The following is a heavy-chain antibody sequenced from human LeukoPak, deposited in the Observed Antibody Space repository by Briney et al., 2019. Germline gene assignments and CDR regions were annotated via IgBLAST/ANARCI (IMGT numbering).Heavy chain of an antibody. Sequence: PSQTLSLTCTVSGGSISSGSYYLSWIRQPAGKGLEWIGRIYTSGSTNYNPSLKSRVTISVDTSKNQFSLKLSSVTAADTAVYYCARLIGHYYYYYMDVWGKGTTVTVSS. CDR1: GGSISSGSYY. CDR3: ARLIGHYYYYYMDV. D-gene: IGHD3-22*01. CDR2: IYTSGST. V-gene: IGHV4-61*02. J-gene: IGHJ6*03.